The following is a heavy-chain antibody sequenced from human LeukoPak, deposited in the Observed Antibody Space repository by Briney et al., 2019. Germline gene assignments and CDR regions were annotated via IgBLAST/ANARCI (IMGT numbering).Heavy chain of an antibody. CDR2: IYYSGST. CDR3: ARGQTGGYVDYFDY. CDR1: GGSISTYY. Sequence: SETLSLTCSVSGGSISTYYWSWIRQPPGRGLEWVGYIYYSGSTNYNPSLKRRVTLSVDTSKNQFSLKLSSVTAADTAVYYCARGQTGGYVDYFDYWGQGTLVTVSS. V-gene: IGHV4-59*01. D-gene: IGHD5-12*01. J-gene: IGHJ4*02.